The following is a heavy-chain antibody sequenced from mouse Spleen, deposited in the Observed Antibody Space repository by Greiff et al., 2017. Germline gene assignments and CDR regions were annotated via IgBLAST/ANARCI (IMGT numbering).Heavy chain of an antibody. CDR2: IYWDDDK. CDR1: GFSLSTSGMG. CDR3: ARRLTGTNYFDY. Sequence: QVTLKESGPGILQSSQTLSLTCSFSGFSLSTSGMGVSWIRQPSGKGLEWLAHIYWDDDKRYNPSLKSRLTISKDTSRNQVFLKITSVDTADTATYYCARRLTGTNYFDYWGQGTTLTVSS. J-gene: IGHJ2*01. V-gene: IGHV8-12*01. D-gene: IGHD4-1*01.